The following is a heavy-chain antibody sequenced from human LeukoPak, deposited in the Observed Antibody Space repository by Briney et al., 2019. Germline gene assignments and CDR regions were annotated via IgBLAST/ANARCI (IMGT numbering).Heavy chain of an antibody. CDR1: GFTFSGSA. Sequence: GGSLRLSCAASGFTFSGSAMHWVRQASGKGLEWVGRTRSKANSYATAYAASVKGRFTISRDDSRNTAYLQMNSLKTEDTAVYYCTSVGYYDILTGYYSPFDYWGQGTLVTVSS. D-gene: IGHD3-9*01. V-gene: IGHV3-73*01. CDR2: TRSKANSYAT. CDR3: TSVGYYDILTGYYSPFDY. J-gene: IGHJ4*02.